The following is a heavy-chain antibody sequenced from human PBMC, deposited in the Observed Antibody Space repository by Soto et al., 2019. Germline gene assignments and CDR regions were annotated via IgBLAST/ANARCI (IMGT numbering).Heavy chain of an antibody. V-gene: IGHV1-18*01. CDR2: ISAYNGNT. J-gene: IGHJ4*02. Sequence: QVQLVQSGAEVKKPGASVKVSCKASGYTFASYAISWMRQAPGQGLEWMGWISAYNGNTNYAQKLQGRVTMTTNKTTGTASTGLRNPGSDDTALFYFAGAAPPPDCWGQGTLVTVSS. CDR3: AGAAPPPDC. CDR1: GYTFASYA.